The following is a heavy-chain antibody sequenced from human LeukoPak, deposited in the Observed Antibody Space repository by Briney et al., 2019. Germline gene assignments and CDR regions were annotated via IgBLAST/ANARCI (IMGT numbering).Heavy chain of an antibody. J-gene: IGHJ5*02. Sequence: SETLSLTCAVYGGSFSGYYWSWIRQPPGKGLEWIGEINHSGSTNYNPSLKSRVTISVDTSKNQFSLKLSSVTAADTAVYYCASTLGYSSSWGQFDPWAREPWSPSPQ. D-gene: IGHD6-13*01. V-gene: IGHV4-34*01. CDR1: GGSFSGYY. CDR2: INHSGST. CDR3: ASTLGYSSSWGQFDP.